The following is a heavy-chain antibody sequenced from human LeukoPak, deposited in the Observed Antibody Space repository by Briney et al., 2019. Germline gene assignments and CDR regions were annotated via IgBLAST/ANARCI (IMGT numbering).Heavy chain of an antibody. D-gene: IGHD6-13*01. Sequence: SETLSLTCTVSGGSISSSSYYWGWIRQPPGKGLEWIGSIYYSGSTYYNPSLKSRVTISVDTSKNQFSLKLSSVTAADTAVYYCARYKAAAGNFDYWGQGTLVTVSS. CDR2: IYYSGST. V-gene: IGHV4-39*07. J-gene: IGHJ4*02. CDR3: ARYKAAAGNFDY. CDR1: GGSISSSSYY.